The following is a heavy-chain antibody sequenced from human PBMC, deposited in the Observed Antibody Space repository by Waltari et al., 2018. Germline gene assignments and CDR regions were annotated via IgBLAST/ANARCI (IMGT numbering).Heavy chain of an antibody. J-gene: IGHJ4*02. CDR1: GFTFSSYG. Sequence: QVQLVESGGGVVQPGRSLRLSCAASGFTFSSYGMHWVRQAPGKGLEWVAVIWYDGSNKYYADSVKVRFTISRDNSKNTLYLQMNSLRAEDTAMYYCAKEARFSSSWYSEYWGQGTLVTVSS. V-gene: IGHV3-30*18. CDR2: IWYDGSNK. CDR3: AKEARFSSSWYSEY. D-gene: IGHD6-13*01.